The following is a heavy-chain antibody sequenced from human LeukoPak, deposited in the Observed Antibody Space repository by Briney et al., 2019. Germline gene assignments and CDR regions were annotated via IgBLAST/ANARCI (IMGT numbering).Heavy chain of an antibody. CDR3: ARDPYSSSWYVGYFQH. CDR2: IIPIFGTA. Sequence: SVKVSCKASGGTFSSYAISWVRQAPGQGLEWMGGIIPIFGTANYAQKFQGRVTITADKSTSTAYMELSSLRSEDTAVYYCARDPYSSSWYVGYFQHWSQGTLVTVSS. CDR1: GGTFSSYA. J-gene: IGHJ1*01. D-gene: IGHD6-13*01. V-gene: IGHV1-69*06.